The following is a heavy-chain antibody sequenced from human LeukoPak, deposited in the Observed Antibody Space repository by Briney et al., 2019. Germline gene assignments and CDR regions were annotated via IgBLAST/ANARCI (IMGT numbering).Heavy chain of an antibody. Sequence: GGSLRLSCAASEFIFSSYGIHWVRQAPGKGLEWVAVVSYDGNNKYYADSVNGRFTISRDDSKNTLYLQMNSLRAEDTAVYYCARGPNYFDYWGQGALVTVSS. CDR2: VSYDGNNK. CDR1: EFIFSSYG. V-gene: IGHV3-30*03. J-gene: IGHJ4*02. CDR3: ARGPNYFDY.